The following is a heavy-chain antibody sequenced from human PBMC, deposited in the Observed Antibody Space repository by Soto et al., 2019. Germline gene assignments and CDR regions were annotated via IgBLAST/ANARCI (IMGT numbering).Heavy chain of an antibody. CDR3: AKGPRSSFAYYFDY. CDR2: IVGSGHGT. J-gene: IGHJ4*02. Sequence: HPGGSLRLSCAASGLTLSTSSMNWVRQAPGKGLEWVSTIVGSGHGTFSADSVKGRFTLSRDNSKSTLHLQMNSLRAEDTAVYYWAKGPRSSFAYYFDYWGQGTVVNVSS. CDR1: GLTLSTSS. D-gene: IGHD3-10*01. V-gene: IGHV3-23*01.